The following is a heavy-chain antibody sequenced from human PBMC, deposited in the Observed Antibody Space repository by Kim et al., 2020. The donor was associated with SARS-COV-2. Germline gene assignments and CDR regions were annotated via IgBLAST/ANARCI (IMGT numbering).Heavy chain of an antibody. V-gene: IGHV1-18*01. CDR3: ARAGGRYCSGGSCYDY. Sequence: ASVKVSCRASGYTFTSYGISWVRQAPGQGLEWMGWTFTYNGNTNYAQKFQDRVTMTTDTSTNTAYMELRSLRSDDTAVYYCARAGGRYCSGGSCYDYWGQGALVTVSS. J-gene: IGHJ4*02. D-gene: IGHD2-15*01. CDR1: GYTFTSYG. CDR2: TFTYNGNT.